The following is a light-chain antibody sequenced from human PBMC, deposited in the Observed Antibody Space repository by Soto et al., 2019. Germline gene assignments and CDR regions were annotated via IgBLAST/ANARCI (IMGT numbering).Light chain of an antibody. V-gene: IGKV3-15*01. CDR2: GAS. CDR1: QAISSN. CDR3: QHYNNWLGT. Sequence: EIVMTQSPVTLSVSRGERATLSCRANQAISSNLAWYQQKPGQAPRLLIYGASTRATGIPDRFSGSGSGTEFTLTISSLQSEDFAVYYCQHYNNWLGTFGGGTK. J-gene: IGKJ4*01.